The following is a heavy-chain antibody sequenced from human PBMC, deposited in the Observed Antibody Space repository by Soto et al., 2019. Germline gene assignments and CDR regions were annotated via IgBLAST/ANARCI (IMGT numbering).Heavy chain of an antibody. CDR1: GFTFTNSA. Sequence: SLKVSCKTSGFTFTNSAVQWVRQAPGQRLEWIGWIIVASSNTNYAQKVQERVTITRDMSTNTAYMELSSLRSEDTAVYYCAADVYSGGDCCHFDYWGQGTLVTVSS. J-gene: IGHJ4*02. CDR2: IIVASSNT. V-gene: IGHV1-58*01. CDR3: AADVYSGGDCCHFDY. D-gene: IGHD2-21*02.